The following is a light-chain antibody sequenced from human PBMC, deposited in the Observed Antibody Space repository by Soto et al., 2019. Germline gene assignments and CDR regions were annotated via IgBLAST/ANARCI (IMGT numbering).Light chain of an antibody. CDR2: GAS. J-gene: IGKJ5*01. CDR3: QQRSNWPPIT. V-gene: IGKV3-11*01. CDR1: QSLSSNY. Sequence: ELVLAPSPGTLALSPGGGATLSCRARQSLSSNYLAWYQQKPGQAPRLLIYGASKRATGFPARFSGSGSGTDFTLTISSLEPEDFAVYYCQQRSNWPPITFGQGTRLEIK.